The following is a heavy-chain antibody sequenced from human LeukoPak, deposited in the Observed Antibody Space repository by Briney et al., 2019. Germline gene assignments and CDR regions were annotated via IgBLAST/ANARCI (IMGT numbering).Heavy chain of an antibody. Sequence: SETLSLTCTVSGHSIINSFYWGWVRQPPGKGLEWIGSIYHTGSTYYNPSLKSRVTISVDTSKNQFSLKLKSVTAADTAVYYCAKMGADYWGQGTLVTVSS. CDR1: GHSIINSFY. CDR3: AKMGADY. J-gene: IGHJ4*02. D-gene: IGHD3-16*01. CDR2: IYHTGST. V-gene: IGHV4-38-2*02.